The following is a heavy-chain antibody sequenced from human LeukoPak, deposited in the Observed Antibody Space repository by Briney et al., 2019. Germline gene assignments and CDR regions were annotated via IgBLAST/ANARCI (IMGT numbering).Heavy chain of an antibody. J-gene: IGHJ4*02. CDR3: ARDMYSMSSARGAY. Sequence: PGGSLRLSCAASGFTFSDYWMHWVCQAPGKGLVWVARINGDGSSTTYVESVRGRFTISRDNAKKTLYLQMNSLRAEDAAVYYCARDMYSMSSARGAYWGQGTLVTVSS. CDR2: INGDGSST. CDR1: GFTFSDYW. V-gene: IGHV3-74*01. D-gene: IGHD3-10*01.